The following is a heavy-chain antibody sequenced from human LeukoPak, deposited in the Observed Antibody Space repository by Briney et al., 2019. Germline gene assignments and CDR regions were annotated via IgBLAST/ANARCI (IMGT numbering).Heavy chain of an antibody. D-gene: IGHD5-12*01. Sequence: SETLSLTCTVSGYSIGSGYYWSWIRQPPGKGLEWIGYIYHSGSTNYNPSLKSRVTISVDTSQNQFYLKLSSVTAADTAVYYCARDGYSGSDALWGQGTLVTVSS. CDR2: IYHSGST. J-gene: IGHJ4*02. CDR3: ARDGYSGSDAL. CDR1: GYSIGSGYY. V-gene: IGHV4-61*01.